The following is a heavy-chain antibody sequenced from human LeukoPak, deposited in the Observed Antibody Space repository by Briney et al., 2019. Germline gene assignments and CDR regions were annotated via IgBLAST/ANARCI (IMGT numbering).Heavy chain of an antibody. CDR1: DESISSFY. J-gene: IGHJ2*01. CDR3: ARHITDSGSAFDL. D-gene: IGHD3-10*01. CDR2: IHSVGYT. V-gene: IGHV4-59*08. Sequence: PSETLSLTCTVSDESISSFYWGWIRQPPGKGLEWIAYIHSVGYTNYNPSLKSRVSMSIDTSKKQFSLKVTSVTATDTAIYYCARHITDSGSAFDLWGRGTLVTVSS.